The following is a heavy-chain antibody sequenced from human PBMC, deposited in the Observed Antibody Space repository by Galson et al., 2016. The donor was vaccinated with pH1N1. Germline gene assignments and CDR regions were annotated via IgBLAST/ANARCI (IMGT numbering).Heavy chain of an antibody. CDR2: IYYTGST. CDR3: VRAYYGSSPRNWFDP. D-gene: IGHD3-22*01. CDR1: GGSISSGGYY. V-gene: IGHV4-31*03. J-gene: IGHJ5*02. Sequence: TLSLTCTVSGGSISSGGYYWSWIRQHPGKGLEWIGYIYYTGSTYYNPSLKSRVIISVDTSKNQVSLNLSSVTAADTAVYYCVRAYYGSSPRNWFDPWGQGTLVTVSS.